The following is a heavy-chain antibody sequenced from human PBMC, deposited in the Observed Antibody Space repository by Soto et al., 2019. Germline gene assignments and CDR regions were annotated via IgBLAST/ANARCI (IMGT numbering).Heavy chain of an antibody. CDR3: ARDEGGYDILTGYYKAHHFDQ. D-gene: IGHD3-9*01. V-gene: IGHV1-18*01. CDR2: ISPHNRNT. J-gene: IGHJ4*02. CDR1: GYTFGHFY. Sequence: QVQLVQSGAEGKRPGDSVKVSCQASGYTFGHFYITWVRQAPGQGLEWMGAISPHNRNTNYAEKFRGRVTMTTDTSTTTAYMELRSLRSDETAVYYCARDEGGYDILTGYYKAHHFDQWGQGALVTVSS.